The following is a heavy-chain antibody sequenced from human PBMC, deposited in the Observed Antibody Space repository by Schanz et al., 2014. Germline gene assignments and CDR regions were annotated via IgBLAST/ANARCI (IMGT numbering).Heavy chain of an antibody. Sequence: QVQLVESGGGLVQPGRSLRLSCAGSGFSFSDYGMHWVRQAPGRGLEWVAVISYHGSERYSADSVKGRFTISRDNSKNTLYLQMNSLRTEDTAVYFCAKSYDISGYSGFDYWGQGTLVTVSS. D-gene: IGHD3-22*01. CDR2: ISYHGSER. CDR3: AKSYDISGYSGFDY. J-gene: IGHJ4*02. CDR1: GFSFSDYG. V-gene: IGHV3-30*18.